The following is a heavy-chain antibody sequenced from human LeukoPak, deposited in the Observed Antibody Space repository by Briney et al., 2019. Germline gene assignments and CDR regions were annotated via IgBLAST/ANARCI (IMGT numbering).Heavy chain of an antibody. J-gene: IGHJ4*02. V-gene: IGHV4-39*01. CDR3: ARLSYSSAH. D-gene: IGHD6-25*01. CDR1: GCSISSSSYY. CDR2: IYYSGST. Sequence: KPSETLSLTCTLSGCSISSSSYYWGWIRQPPGKGLEWIGSIYYSGSTYYNPSLKSRVTISVDTSKNQFSLKLSSVTAADTAVYYCARLSYSSAHWGQGTLVTVSS.